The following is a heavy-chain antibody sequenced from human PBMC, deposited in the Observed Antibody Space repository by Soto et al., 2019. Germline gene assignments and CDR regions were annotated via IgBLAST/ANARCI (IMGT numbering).Heavy chain of an antibody. Sequence: QVQLVQSGAEVKKPGSSVKVSCKASGGTFSSYAISWVRQAPGQGLAWMGGSIPIFGTANDAQKFQGRVTITADESTRTADMELSSLRSEDTSVYYCAREPYLRLRGPYYFDYWGQGTLVHVSS. D-gene: IGHD4-17*01. CDR2: SIPIFGTA. CDR3: AREPYLRLRGPYYFDY. CDR1: GGTFSSYA. J-gene: IGHJ4*02. V-gene: IGHV1-69*01.